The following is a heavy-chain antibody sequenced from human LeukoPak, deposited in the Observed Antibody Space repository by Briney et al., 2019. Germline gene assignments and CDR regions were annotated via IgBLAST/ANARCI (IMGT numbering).Heavy chain of an antibody. CDR2: IKQDGSEK. CDR3: ARPKAAVAGDDVFDI. D-gene: IGHD6-19*01. V-gene: IGHV3-7*01. Sequence: GGSLRLSCAASGFTFSNYWMNWVRQAPGKGLEWVANIKQDGSEKYYVDSVKGRFTISRDNAKNSLYLQMNSLRAEDTAVYYCARPKAAVAGDDVFDIWGQGTMVTVSA. J-gene: IGHJ3*02. CDR1: GFTFSNYW.